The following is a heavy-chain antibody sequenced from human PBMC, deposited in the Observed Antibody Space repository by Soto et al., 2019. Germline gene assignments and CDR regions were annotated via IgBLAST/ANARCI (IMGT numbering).Heavy chain of an antibody. Sequence: SETLSLTCTVSGGSVSTGSYDWSWIRQPPGKGLEWIGKIFFTGSAHYNPSLRNRVTMSVDTSKDQFSLTLTSVTAADTAVYYCARDGHGLDVWGQGTTVTVS. CDR2: IFFTGSA. CDR1: GGSVSTGSYD. CDR3: ARDGHGLDV. V-gene: IGHV4-61*01. J-gene: IGHJ6*02.